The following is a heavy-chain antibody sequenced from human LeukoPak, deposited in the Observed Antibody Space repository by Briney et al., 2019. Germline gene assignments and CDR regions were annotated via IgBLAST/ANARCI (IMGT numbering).Heavy chain of an antibody. V-gene: IGHV2-5*01. CDR2: IYWNDDE. CDR3: AHSGIHYDSSGYFFYYFDY. D-gene: IGHD3-22*01. Sequence: SGPTLVKPTQTLTLTCTFSGFSLSTSGVAVGWIRQPPGKALEWLALIYWNDDEHYSPFLRSRVTITKDTSKNQVVLTMTNMDPVDTATYYCAHSGIHYDSSGYFFYYFDYWGQGTLVTVSS. CDR1: GFSLSTSGVA. J-gene: IGHJ4*02.